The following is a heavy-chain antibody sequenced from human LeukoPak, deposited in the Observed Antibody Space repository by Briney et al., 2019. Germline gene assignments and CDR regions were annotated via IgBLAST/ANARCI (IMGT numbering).Heavy chain of an antibody. V-gene: IGHV4-34*01. CDR1: GGSFSGYY. J-gene: IGHJ4*02. Sequence: SETLSLTCAVYGGSFSGYYWSWIRQPPGKGLEWIGEINHSGSTNYNPSLKSRVTISVDTSKNQFSLKLNSLTAEDTAMYYCVRQIYSSQPFDCWGQGTLVTVSS. CDR3: VRQIYSSQPFDC. D-gene: IGHD6-13*01. CDR2: INHSGST.